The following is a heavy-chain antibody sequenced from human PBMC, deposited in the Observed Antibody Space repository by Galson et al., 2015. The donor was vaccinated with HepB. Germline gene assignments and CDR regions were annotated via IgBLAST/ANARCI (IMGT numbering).Heavy chain of an antibody. D-gene: IGHD3-3*01. V-gene: IGHV1-69*02. Sequence: SVKVSCKASGGIVSSYTISWVRQAPGQGLEWMGRIIPLLGSTKYAQNFQGRVTITADFTTADKSTSTAYMELSSLQSEDTAVYYCATGPGVSISGGLDYWGQGTLVTVSS. CDR3: ATGPGVSISGGLDY. CDR1: GGIVSSYT. CDR2: IIPLLGST. J-gene: IGHJ4*02.